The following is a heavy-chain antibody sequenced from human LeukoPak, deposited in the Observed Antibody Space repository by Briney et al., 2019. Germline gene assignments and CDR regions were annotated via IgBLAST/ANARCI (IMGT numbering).Heavy chain of an antibody. Sequence: SETLSLTCTVSGYSISSGYYWGWIRQPPGKGLEWIGSIYSSGSTYYNPSLKNRVSISVDTSKNQFSLKLSSVTAADTAVYYCATLLTTEFDYWGQGTLVTVSS. CDR1: GYSISSGYY. CDR3: ATLLTTEFDY. D-gene: IGHD4-11*01. J-gene: IGHJ4*02. V-gene: IGHV4-38-2*02. CDR2: IYSSGST.